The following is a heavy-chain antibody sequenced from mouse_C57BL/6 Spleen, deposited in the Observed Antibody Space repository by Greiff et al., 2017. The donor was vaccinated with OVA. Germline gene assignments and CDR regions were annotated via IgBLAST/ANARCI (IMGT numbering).Heavy chain of an antibody. CDR1: GYSFTSYY. D-gene: IGHD2-1*01. V-gene: IGHV1-66*01. Sequence: QVHVKQSGPELVKPGASVKISCKASGYSFTSYYIHWVKQRPGQGLEWIGWIYPGSGNTKYNEKFKGKATLTADTSSSTAYRQLSSLTSEDSAVYYGARGGNRRDFDYWGQGTTRTVSS. CDR3: ARGGNRRDFDY. CDR2: IYPGSGNT. J-gene: IGHJ2*01.